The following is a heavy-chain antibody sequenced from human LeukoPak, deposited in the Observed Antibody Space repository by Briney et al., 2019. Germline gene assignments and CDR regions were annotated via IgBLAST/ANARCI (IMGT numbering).Heavy chain of an antibody. Sequence: GGSLRLSCAASGFTLSGAWTHWVRQAPGKGLVWVSRINPDGTDTRYADSVKGRFTISRDDAKNTLYLHMNSLRAEDTAVYYCARVSGPGLDEYFHLWGQGTLVTVSS. CDR1: GFTLSGAW. D-gene: IGHD3-10*01. CDR3: ARVSGPGLDEYFHL. V-gene: IGHV3-74*01. CDR2: INPDGTDT. J-gene: IGHJ1*01.